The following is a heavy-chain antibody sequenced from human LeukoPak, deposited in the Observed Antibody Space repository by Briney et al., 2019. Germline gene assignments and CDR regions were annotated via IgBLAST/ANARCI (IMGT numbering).Heavy chain of an antibody. CDR2: MNPNSGNT. CDR1: GYTFTSYD. CDR3: ARGRSHYDFWSGFSLYYYYYGMDV. Sequence: ASVKVSCKASGYTFTSYDINWVRQATGQGLERMGWMNPNSGNTGYAQKFQGRVTMTRNTSISTAYMELSSLRSEDTAVYYCARGRSHYDFWSGFSLYYYYYGMDVWGQGTTVTVSS. D-gene: IGHD3-3*01. V-gene: IGHV1-8*01. J-gene: IGHJ6*02.